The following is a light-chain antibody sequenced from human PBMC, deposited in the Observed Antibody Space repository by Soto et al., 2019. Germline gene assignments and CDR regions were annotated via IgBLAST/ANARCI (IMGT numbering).Light chain of an antibody. Sequence: DIVMTQSPDSLAVSLGERATINCKSSQSVLYSANNKNCLAWYQQKPGQPPKLLLYWASTRESGVPDRCSGSGSGKDFTLTISRRQAEDVSVYCCQQYYSTPRTFGQGTKVEIK. CDR3: QQYYSTPRT. V-gene: IGKV4-1*01. CDR2: WAS. CDR1: QSVLYSANNKNC. J-gene: IGKJ1*01.